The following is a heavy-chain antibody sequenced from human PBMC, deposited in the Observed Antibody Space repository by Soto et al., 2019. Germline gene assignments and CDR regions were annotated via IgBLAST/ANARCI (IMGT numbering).Heavy chain of an antibody. V-gene: IGHV4-31*03. Sequence: QVQLQESGPGLVKPSQTLSLTCTVSGGSISSGGYYWSWIRQHPGKGLEWIGYIYYSGSTYYNPSLKSRVTISVDPSKNQFSLQLSSVADADTAVYYCARDSPCPIAAAGWWFDPWGQGTLVTVSS. CDR2: IYYSGST. J-gene: IGHJ5*02. CDR3: ARDSPCPIAAAGWWFDP. CDR1: GGSISSGGYY. D-gene: IGHD6-13*01.